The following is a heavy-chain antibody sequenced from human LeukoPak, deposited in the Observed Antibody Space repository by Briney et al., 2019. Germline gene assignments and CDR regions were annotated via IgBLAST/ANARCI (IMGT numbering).Heavy chain of an antibody. D-gene: IGHD6-13*01. J-gene: IGHJ6*02. CDR2: IWYDGSNK. Sequence: GRSLRLSCAASGFTFSSYGMHWVRQAPGQGLEWVAVIWYDGSNKYYADSVKGRFTISRDNSKNTLYLQMNSLRAEDTAVYYCARALPIAAAGRLWDYYYYGMDVWGQGTTVTVSS. CDR1: GFTFSSYG. CDR3: ARALPIAAAGRLWDYYYYGMDV. V-gene: IGHV3-33*01.